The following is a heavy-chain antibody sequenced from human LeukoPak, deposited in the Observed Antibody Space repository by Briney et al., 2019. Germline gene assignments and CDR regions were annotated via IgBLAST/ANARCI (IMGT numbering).Heavy chain of an antibody. J-gene: IGHJ4*02. D-gene: IGHD2-8*01. CDR1: GYTFTSYG. CDR2: ISAYNGNT. V-gene: IGHV1-18*04. Sequence: ASVKVSCKASGYTFTSYGISWVRQAPGQGLEWMGWISAYNGNTNYAQKLQGRVTMTTDTSTSTAYMELRSQRSDDTAVYYCARRYCTNGVCYQAVDYWGQGTLVTVSS. CDR3: ARRYCTNGVCYQAVDY.